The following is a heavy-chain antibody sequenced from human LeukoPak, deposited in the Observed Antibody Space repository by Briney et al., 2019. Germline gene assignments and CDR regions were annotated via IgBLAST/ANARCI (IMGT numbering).Heavy chain of an antibody. D-gene: IGHD2-2*01. CDR3: ARDPKFCSSTSATGGPRAS. Sequence: ASVKVSCKASGYTFTGYYMHWVRQAPGQGLEWMGWINPNSGGTNYAQKFQGRVTMTRDTSISTAYMELSRLRSDDTAVYYCARDPKFCSSTSATGGPRASGGRGPLVPFSS. CDR1: GYTFTGYY. J-gene: IGHJ4*02. V-gene: IGHV1-2*02. CDR2: INPNSGGT.